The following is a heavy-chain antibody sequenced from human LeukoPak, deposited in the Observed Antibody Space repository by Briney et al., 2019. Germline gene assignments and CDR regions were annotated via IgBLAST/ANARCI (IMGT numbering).Heavy chain of an antibody. D-gene: IGHD2-2*02. V-gene: IGHV4-39*07. J-gene: IGHJ6*02. CDR1: GGSISSGGYY. CDR2: INHSGST. CDR3: ARGDIVVVPAAISPCGMDV. Sequence: ASETLSLTCTVSGGSISSGGYYWSWLRQPPGKGLEWIGEINHSGSTNYNPSLKSRVTISVDTSKNQFSLKLSSVTAADTAVYYCARGDIVVVPAAISPCGMDVWGQGTTVTVSS.